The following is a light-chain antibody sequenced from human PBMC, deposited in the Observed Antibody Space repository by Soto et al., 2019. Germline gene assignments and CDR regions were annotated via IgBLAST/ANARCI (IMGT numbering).Light chain of an antibody. CDR3: QQYNDWPLT. J-gene: IGKJ4*01. CDR2: DAS. CDR1: QSVNSN. Sequence: EIVMTQSPATLSVSPGERATLSCRASQSVNSNLAWYQQKPGQTPRLLIYDASTRATGIPASFSGSGSGTDYTLTISSLQSEDFAVYYCQQYNDWPLTFGGGTKVDIK. V-gene: IGKV3-15*01.